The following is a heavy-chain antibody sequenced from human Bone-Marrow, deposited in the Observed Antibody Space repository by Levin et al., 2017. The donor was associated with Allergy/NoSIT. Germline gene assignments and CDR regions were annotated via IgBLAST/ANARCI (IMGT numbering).Heavy chain of an antibody. CDR3: ATRRGGNLGV. CDR1: GLTLSSHS. D-gene: IGHD1-1*01. V-gene: IGHV3-48*01. Sequence: GGSLRLSCTASGLTLSSHSMTWVRQGPGKGLDWVSYISSSSTIKYYADSVRGRFTILRDNDKNELYLQMNSLRADDTAVYYCATRRGGNLGVWGKGTTVIVSS. CDR2: ISSSSTIK. J-gene: IGHJ6*04.